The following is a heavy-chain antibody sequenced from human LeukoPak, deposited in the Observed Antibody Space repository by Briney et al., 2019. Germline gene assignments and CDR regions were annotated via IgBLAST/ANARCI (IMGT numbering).Heavy chain of an antibody. J-gene: IGHJ4*02. CDR3: ALMGDQRPSVP. Sequence: SETLSLTCAVYGGPFSGYYGGWIRQPPGRGLEYIGEINDGGSTNYNPSLKSRVTISLDTSKNQFSLRLTSVTAADTAVYYCALMGDQRPSVPWGQGTLVTVSS. D-gene: IGHD2-8*01. CDR2: INDGGST. V-gene: IGHV4-34*01. CDR1: GGPFSGYY.